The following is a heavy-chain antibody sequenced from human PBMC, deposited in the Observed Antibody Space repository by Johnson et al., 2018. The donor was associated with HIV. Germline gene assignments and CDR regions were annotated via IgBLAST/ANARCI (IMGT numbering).Heavy chain of an antibody. D-gene: IGHD1-26*01. CDR3: AKGRWELLAGAFDI. CDR1: GFTFSSYA. Sequence: VQLVESGGGLVQPGGSLRLSCAASGFTFSSYAMSWVRQAPGKGLEWVSAIRGSGDSTYYADSVKGRFTISSDNSKNTLYVQMNSLRAEDTAAYYCAKGRWELLAGAFDIWGQGTTVTVSS. CDR2: IRGSGDST. V-gene: IGHV3-23*04. J-gene: IGHJ3*02.